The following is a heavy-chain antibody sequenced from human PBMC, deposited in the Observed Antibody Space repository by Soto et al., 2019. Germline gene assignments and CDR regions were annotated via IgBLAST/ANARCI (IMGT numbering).Heavy chain of an antibody. Sequence: QVQLQESGPGLVKPSQTLSLTCTVSGGSISSGDYYWSWIRQPPGKGLEWIGYIYYSGSTYYNPSLKSRVTISVDTSKNQFSLKLSSVTAADTAVYYCAREGYCSSTSCHAPGPWGQGTLVTVSS. CDR3: AREGYCSSTSCHAPGP. J-gene: IGHJ5*02. CDR1: GGSISSGDYY. V-gene: IGHV4-30-4*01. D-gene: IGHD2-2*01. CDR2: IYYSGST.